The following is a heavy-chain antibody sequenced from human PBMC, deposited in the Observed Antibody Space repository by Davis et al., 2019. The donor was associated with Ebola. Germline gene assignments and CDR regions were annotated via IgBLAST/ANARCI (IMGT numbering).Heavy chain of an antibody. J-gene: IGHJ4*02. V-gene: IGHV4-4*02. Sequence: MPGGSLRLSCVVSGGSISSSNWWSWVRQPPGKGLEWIGEIYHSGSTNYNPSLKSRVTISVDKSKNQFSLKLSPVTAADTAVYYCARLKLFGVVIIHAHYFDYWGQGTLVTVSS. CDR1: GGSISSSNW. D-gene: IGHD3-3*01. CDR3: ARLKLFGVVIIHAHYFDY. CDR2: IYHSGST.